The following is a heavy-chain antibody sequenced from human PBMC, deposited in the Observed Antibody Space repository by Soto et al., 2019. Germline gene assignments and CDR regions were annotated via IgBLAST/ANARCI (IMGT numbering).Heavy chain of an antibody. CDR2: IYYSGST. CDR3: ARGLGSRIAAAGRRWFDP. D-gene: IGHD6-13*01. CDR1: GGSISSYY. V-gene: IGHV4-59*01. J-gene: IGHJ5*02. Sequence: SETLSLTCTVSGGSISSYYWSWIRQPPGKGLEWIGYIYYSGSTNYNPSLKSRVTISVDTSKNQFSLKLSSVTAADAAVYYCARGLGSRIAAAGRRWFDPWGQGTLVTVSS.